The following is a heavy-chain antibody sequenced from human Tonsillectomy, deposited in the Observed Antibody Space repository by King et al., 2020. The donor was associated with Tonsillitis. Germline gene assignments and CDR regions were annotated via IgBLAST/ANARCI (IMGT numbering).Heavy chain of an antibody. CDR2: IYYSGST. CDR1: GGSISSSSYF. Sequence: LQLQESGPGLVKPSETLSLTCKVSGGSISSSSYFWDWIRQPPGKGLEWIGSIYYSGSTYYNPSLKSRGTISVDTSKNQFSLKLSSVTAADTAVYYCARRATGIVVVPATRDAFDIWGQGTMVTVSS. CDR3: ARRATGIVVVPATRDAFDI. D-gene: IGHD2-2*01. V-gene: IGHV4-39*01. J-gene: IGHJ3*02.